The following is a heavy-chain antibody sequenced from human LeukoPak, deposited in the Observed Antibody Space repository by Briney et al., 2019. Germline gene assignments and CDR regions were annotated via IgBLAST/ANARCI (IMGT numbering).Heavy chain of an antibody. Sequence: GGSLRLSCAASGFTFSSYSMNWVRQAPGKGLEWVSYISSSSSTIYYADSVKGRFTISRDNAKNSLYLQMNSLRAEDTAVYYCARAAGDVLQQQLVMGWFDPWGQGTLVTVSS. J-gene: IGHJ5*02. CDR1: GFTFSSYS. V-gene: IGHV3-48*04. D-gene: IGHD6-13*01. CDR3: ARAAGDVLQQQLVMGWFDP. CDR2: ISSSSSTI.